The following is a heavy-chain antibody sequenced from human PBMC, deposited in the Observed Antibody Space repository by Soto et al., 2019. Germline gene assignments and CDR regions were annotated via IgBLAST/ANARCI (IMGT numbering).Heavy chain of an antibody. D-gene: IGHD4-17*01. CDR3: ARDYDYDYGDYVAHDAFDI. V-gene: IGHV3-30-3*01. CDR2: ISYDGSNK. CDR1: GFTFSSYA. J-gene: IGHJ3*02. Sequence: QVQLVESGGGVVQPGRSLRLSCAASGFTFSSYAMHWVRQAPGKGLEWVAVISYDGSNKYYADSVKGRFTISRDNSKNTLYLQMNSLRAEDTAVYYCARDYDYDYGDYVAHDAFDIWGQGTMVTVSS.